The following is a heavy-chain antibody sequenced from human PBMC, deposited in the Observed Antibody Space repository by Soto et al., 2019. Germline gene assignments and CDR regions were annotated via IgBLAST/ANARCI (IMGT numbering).Heavy chain of an antibody. D-gene: IGHD3-16*01. CDR3: ARGGEMATTHYYYYGMDV. J-gene: IGHJ6*02. Sequence: QVQLVQSGAEVKKPGSSVKVSCKASGGTFSSYTISWVRQAPGQGLEWMGRIIPILGIANYAQKFQGRVTITADKSTSTAYMERSSLRSEDTAVYYCARGGEMATTHYYYYGMDVWGQGTTVTVSS. CDR2: IIPILGIA. CDR1: GGTFSSYT. V-gene: IGHV1-69*02.